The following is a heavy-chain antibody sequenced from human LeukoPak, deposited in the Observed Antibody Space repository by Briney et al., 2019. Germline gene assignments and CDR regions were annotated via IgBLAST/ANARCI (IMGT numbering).Heavy chain of an antibody. Sequence: PGGSLRLSCSASGFISSTSAMNWVRQAPGKGLEWVSYISSSGSTIYYADSVKGRFTISRDNAKNSLYLQMNSLRAEDTAVYYCAREPTTVTYFDYWGQGTLVTVSS. CDR2: ISSSGSTI. CDR1: GFISSTSA. D-gene: IGHD4-17*01. J-gene: IGHJ4*02. CDR3: AREPTTVTYFDY. V-gene: IGHV3-48*04.